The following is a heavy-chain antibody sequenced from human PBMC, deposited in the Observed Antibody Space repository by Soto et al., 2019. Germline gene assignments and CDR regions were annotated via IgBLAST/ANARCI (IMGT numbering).Heavy chain of an antibody. CDR1: GFIFSHYY. J-gene: IGHJ4*02. V-gene: IGHV3-11*06. CDR3: ARLPYSAYNRHFDY. D-gene: IGHD4-4*01. CDR2: INPTSGHI. Sequence: QVQMVESGGGLVKPGGPLRLSCAASGFIFSHYYMGWHRQAPGTGLEWVSYINPTSGHINYADSVKGRFTISRNNARNSLYLQMNGLTADDTAMYYCARLPYSAYNRHFDYWGQGTLVTVSS.